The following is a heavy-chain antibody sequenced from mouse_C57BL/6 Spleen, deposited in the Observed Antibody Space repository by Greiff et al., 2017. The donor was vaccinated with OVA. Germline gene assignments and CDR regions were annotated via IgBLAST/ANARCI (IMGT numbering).Heavy chain of an antibody. CDR1: GFNIKDDY. V-gene: IGHV14-4*01. CDR2: IDPENGDT. D-gene: IGHD3-1*01. J-gene: IGHJ2*01. Sequence: VQLQQSGAELVRPGASVKLSCTASGFNIKDDYMHWVKQRPEQGLEWIGWIDPENGDTEYASKFQGKATITADTSSNTAYLQLSSLTSEDTAVYYCTGGYEAYFDYWGQGTTLTVSS. CDR3: TGGYEAYFDY.